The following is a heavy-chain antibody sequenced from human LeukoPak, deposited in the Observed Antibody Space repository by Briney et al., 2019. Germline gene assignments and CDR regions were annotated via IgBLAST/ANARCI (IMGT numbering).Heavy chain of an antibody. J-gene: IGHJ4*02. D-gene: IGHD2-21*01. Sequence: PGGSLRLSGVGSGFTFRSHAMGWVRQAPEKGLEFVSGIYENGGTTYYADSVKGRFSISRDNSKNTLYLQMDSLRGEDTAVYYCAKDFRIGYSAHFDYWGQGALVTVSS. CDR3: AKDFRIGYSAHFDY. V-gene: IGHV3-23*01. CDR1: GFTFRSHA. CDR2: IYENGGTT.